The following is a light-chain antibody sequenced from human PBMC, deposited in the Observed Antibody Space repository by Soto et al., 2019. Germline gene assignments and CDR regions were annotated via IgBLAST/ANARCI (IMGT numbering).Light chain of an antibody. CDR2: KVS. J-gene: IGKJ5*01. Sequence: DVVMTQSPLSLPVTLGQEASISCRSNQSLVHSDGIAYFSWFQQRPGRSPRXXIYKVSNRDSGVPARFSGSGSGTDFALKISRVEAEDVGVYDGMQGTHWPITFGQGTRLEIK. V-gene: IGKV2-30*02. CDR3: MQGTHWPIT. CDR1: QSLVHSDGIAY.